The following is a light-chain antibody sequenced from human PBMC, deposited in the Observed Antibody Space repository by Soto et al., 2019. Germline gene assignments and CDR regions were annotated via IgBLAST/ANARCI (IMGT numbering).Light chain of an antibody. J-gene: IGKJ1*01. V-gene: IGKV1-5*03. CDR2: KAS. CDR3: QHYNSYSEA. CDR1: QSIIMW. Sequence: DIQMTHSPSTLSTSVGDSVSITFRSSQSIIMWLALYQQKPGKAPKLLIYKASSLESGVPSRFSGIGSVTEFTLTISSLQPDDFATYYCQHYNSYSEASGQGTKVDIK.